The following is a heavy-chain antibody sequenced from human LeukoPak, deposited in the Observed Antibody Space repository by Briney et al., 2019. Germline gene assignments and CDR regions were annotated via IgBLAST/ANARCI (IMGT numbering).Heavy chain of an antibody. CDR2: INPNSGGT. V-gene: IGHV1-2*02. J-gene: IGHJ3*02. CDR3: ARGCSSTSCYGDAFDI. D-gene: IGHD2-2*01. CDR1: GYTLTGYY. Sequence: ASVKVSCKASGYTLTGYYMHWVRQAPGQGLEWMGWINPNSGGTNYAQKFQGRVTMTRDTSISTAYMELSRLRSDDTAVYYCARGCSSTSCYGDAFDIWGQGTMVTVSS.